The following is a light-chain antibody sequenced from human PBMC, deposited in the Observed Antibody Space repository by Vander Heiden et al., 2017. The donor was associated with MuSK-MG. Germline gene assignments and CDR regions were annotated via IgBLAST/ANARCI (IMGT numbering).Light chain of an antibody. J-gene: IGLJ2*01. CDR2: DDT. CDR1: DIGSKS. CDR3: QVWDNSSSHRVV. V-gene: IGLV3-21*02. Sequence: SYVLTQAPSVSVAPGQTARITCGGNDIGSKSVHWYLQRPGQAPVLVVKDDTDRPSWIPERFSGSNSRNTDTLTISRVEAGDEADYDCQVWDNSSSHRVVFGGGTKLTVL.